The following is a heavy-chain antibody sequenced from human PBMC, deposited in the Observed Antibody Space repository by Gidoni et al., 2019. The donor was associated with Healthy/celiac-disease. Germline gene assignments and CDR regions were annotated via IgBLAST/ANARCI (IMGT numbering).Heavy chain of an antibody. CDR2: MNPNSGNT. V-gene: IGHV1-8*01. CDR3: ARAGYCSGGSCRDYFDY. D-gene: IGHD2-15*01. Sequence: QVQLVQSGAEVKKPGASVKVSCKASGYTFTSYDINWVRQATGQGLEWMGWMNPNSGNTGYAQKFQGRVTMTRNTSISTAYMELSSLRSEDTAVYYCARAGYCSGGSCRDYFDYWGQGTLVTVSS. J-gene: IGHJ4*02. CDR1: GYTFTSYD.